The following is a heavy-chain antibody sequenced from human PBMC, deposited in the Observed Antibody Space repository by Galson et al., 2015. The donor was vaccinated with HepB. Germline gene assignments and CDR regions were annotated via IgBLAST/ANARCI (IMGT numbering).Heavy chain of an antibody. V-gene: IGHV3-48*02. CDR2: ISSSSSTI. CDR1: GFTFSSYS. CDR3: ARPFKILRRKQLQDSFDAFDI. Sequence: SLRLSCAASGFTFSSYSMNWVRQAPGKGLGWVSYISSSSSTIYYADSVKGRFTISRDNAKNSLYLQMNSLRDEDTAVYYCARPFKILRRKQLQDSFDAFDIWGQGTMVTVSS. J-gene: IGHJ3*02. D-gene: IGHD5-18*01.